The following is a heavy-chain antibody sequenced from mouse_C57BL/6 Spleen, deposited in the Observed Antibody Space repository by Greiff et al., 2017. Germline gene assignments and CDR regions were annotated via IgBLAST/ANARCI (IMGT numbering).Heavy chain of an antibody. CDR3: ARGRGFAY. J-gene: IGHJ3*01. Sequence: SLEWVATISDGGSYTYYPDNVKGRFTISRDNAKNNLYLQMSHLKSEDTAMYYCARGRGFAYWGQGTLVTVSA. CDR2: ISDGGSYT. V-gene: IGHV5-4*01.